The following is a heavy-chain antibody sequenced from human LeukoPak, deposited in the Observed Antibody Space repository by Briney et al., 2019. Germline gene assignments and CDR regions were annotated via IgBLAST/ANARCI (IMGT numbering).Heavy chain of an antibody. Sequence: GGSLRLSCGASGFTFTNYSLNWVRQAPGKGLEWVSSITGWSTYIHYAESVKGRFTVTRDNAKNSLYLQMNSLRADDTAVYYCARVDSGSYFGHWGQGTLVTVSS. D-gene: IGHD1-26*01. CDR2: ITGWSTYI. J-gene: IGHJ4*02. V-gene: IGHV3-21*01. CDR1: GFTFTNYS. CDR3: ARVDSGSYFGH.